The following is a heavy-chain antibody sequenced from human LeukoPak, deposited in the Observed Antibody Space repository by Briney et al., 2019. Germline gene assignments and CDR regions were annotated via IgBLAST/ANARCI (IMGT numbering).Heavy chain of an antibody. Sequence: GGSLRLSCAASGFTFSSYGIHWVRQAPGKGLEWVTFIRYDGSNKYYADSVKGRFTISRDNSKNTLYLQMNSLRAEDTAVYYCAKDWSPRASTPFDYWGQGTLVTVSS. J-gene: IGHJ4*02. D-gene: IGHD2-2*01. CDR3: AKDWSPRASTPFDY. CDR1: GFTFSSYG. CDR2: IRYDGSNK. V-gene: IGHV3-30*02.